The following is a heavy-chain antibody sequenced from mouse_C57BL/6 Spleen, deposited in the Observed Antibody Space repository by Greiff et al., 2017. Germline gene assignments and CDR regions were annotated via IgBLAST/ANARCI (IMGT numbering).Heavy chain of an antibody. Sequence: HVQLQQSGAELAKPGASVKLSCKASGYTFTSYWMHWVKQRPGQGLEWIGYINPSSGYTKYNQKFKDKATLTADKSSSTAYLQLSSLTYEDSAVXYCARDYDYGGAWFAYWGQGTLVTVSA. J-gene: IGHJ3*01. CDR3: ARDYDYGGAWFAY. V-gene: IGHV1-7*01. CDR1: GYTFTSYW. D-gene: IGHD2-4*01. CDR2: INPSSGYT.